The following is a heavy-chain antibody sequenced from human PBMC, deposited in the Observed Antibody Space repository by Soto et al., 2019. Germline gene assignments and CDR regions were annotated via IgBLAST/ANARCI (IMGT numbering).Heavy chain of an antibody. CDR3: ASRGMYYDSSGYYLGY. Sequence: QVQLVQSGAEVKKPGSSVKVSCKASGGTFSSYAISWVRQAPGQGLEWMGGIIPIFGTANYAQKFQGRVTITADESTSTAYMELSSLRSEDTAVYYCASRGMYYDSSGYYLGYWGQGTLVTVSS. D-gene: IGHD3-22*01. V-gene: IGHV1-69*12. CDR1: GGTFSSYA. J-gene: IGHJ4*02. CDR2: IIPIFGTA.